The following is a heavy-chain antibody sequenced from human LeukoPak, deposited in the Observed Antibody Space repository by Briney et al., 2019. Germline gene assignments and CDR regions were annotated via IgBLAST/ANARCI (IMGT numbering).Heavy chain of an antibody. J-gene: IGHJ1*01. Sequence: PGGSLRLSCAGSGFTFSNSWMGWVRQAPGKGLEWVANVRHIGGETCYVDSVKGRFTISRDNAKNSVYLQMNSLGADDTAVYYCATYSILNAREFRYWGQGTLVTLTS. V-gene: IGHV3-7*01. CDR1: GFTFSNSW. CDR2: VRHIGGET. CDR3: ATYSILNAREFRY. D-gene: IGHD4-11*01.